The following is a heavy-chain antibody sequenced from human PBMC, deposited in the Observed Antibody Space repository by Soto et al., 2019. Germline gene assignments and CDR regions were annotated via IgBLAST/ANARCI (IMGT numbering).Heavy chain of an antibody. J-gene: IGHJ4*02. CDR1: RGTFSSYA. CDR2: IVPIVDTS. Sequence: QVQLVQSGAEVRQPASSVKVSCKTSRGTFSSYALSRVRQAPGQGLEWMGGIVPIVDTSTYAQKFQGRVTITADESTSTVYMELSSLRSDDTAVYYCVRVVAIPGYPDNWGQGTLVTVSS. D-gene: IGHD5-12*01. CDR3: VRVVAIPGYPDN. V-gene: IGHV1-69*12.